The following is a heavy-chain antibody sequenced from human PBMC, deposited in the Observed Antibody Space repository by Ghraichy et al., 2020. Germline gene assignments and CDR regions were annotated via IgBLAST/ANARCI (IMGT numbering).Heavy chain of an antibody. CDR1: GGSISSYY. D-gene: IGHD3-9*01. CDR3: ARVRRDDILTGPLDAFDI. CDR2: VYDSGST. V-gene: IGHV4-59*01. J-gene: IGHJ3*02. Sequence: SETLSLTCTVSGGSISSYYWSWIRQPPGKGLEWIGYVYDSGSTNYNPSLKSRVTMSVDTSRNQFSLKLSSVTAADTAVYYCARVRRDDILTGPLDAFDIWGQGTMVTVSS.